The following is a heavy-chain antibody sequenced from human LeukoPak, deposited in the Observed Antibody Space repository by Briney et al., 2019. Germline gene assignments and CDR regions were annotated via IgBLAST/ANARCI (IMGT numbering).Heavy chain of an antibody. Sequence: GGSLRLSCAASGFTFSNYWMSWVRQAPGKGLEWVANIKQDRSEKYYVDSVKGRFTISRDNAKNSLYLQMNSLRAEDTAVYYCARDRRRAFDIWGQGTMVTVSS. CDR1: GFTFSNYW. V-gene: IGHV3-7*01. CDR2: IKQDRSEK. CDR3: ARDRRRAFDI. J-gene: IGHJ3*02.